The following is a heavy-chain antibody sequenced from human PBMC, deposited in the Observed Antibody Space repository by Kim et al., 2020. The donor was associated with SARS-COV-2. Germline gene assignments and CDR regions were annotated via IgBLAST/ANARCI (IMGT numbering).Heavy chain of an antibody. D-gene: IGHD3-22*01. CDR3: ARDAPVSYYDSSGVDY. V-gene: IGHV3-48*02. CDR2: ISSSSSTI. J-gene: IGHJ4*02. Sequence: GGSLRLSCAASGFTFSSYSMNWVRQAPGKGLEWVSYISSSSSTIYYADSVKGRFTISRDNAKNSLYLQMNSLRDEDTAVYYCARDAPVSYYDSSGVDYWGQGTMVTVSS. CDR1: GFTFSSYS.